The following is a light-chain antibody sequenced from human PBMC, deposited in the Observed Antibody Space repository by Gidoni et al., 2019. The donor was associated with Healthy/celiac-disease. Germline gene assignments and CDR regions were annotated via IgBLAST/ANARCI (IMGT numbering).Light chain of an antibody. V-gene: IGKV1-5*03. Sequence: DIQMTQSPSTLSASVGDRVTITCRASQSISSWLAWYQQKPGKAPKLLIYKASSLESGVPSRFRGSGSGTEFTLTISSLQPDDFATSYCQQYNSYLGTFGQGTKLEIK. CDR2: KAS. CDR3: QQYNSYLGT. J-gene: IGKJ2*01. CDR1: QSISSW.